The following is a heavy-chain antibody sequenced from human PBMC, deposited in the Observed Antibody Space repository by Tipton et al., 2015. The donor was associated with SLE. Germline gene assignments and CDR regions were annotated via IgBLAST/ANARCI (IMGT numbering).Heavy chain of an antibody. CDR2: IYVDGAT. CDR3: ARLLEHFDY. CDR1: GFTVGDSY. J-gene: IGHJ4*02. V-gene: IGHV3-53*01. Sequence: SLRLSCAASGFTVGDSYMSWVRQAPGKGLEWVSLIYVDGATNYADSVKGRFTISRDNSKNTLYLQMNSLRPEDTAVYYCARLLEHFDYWGQGTLVTVSS.